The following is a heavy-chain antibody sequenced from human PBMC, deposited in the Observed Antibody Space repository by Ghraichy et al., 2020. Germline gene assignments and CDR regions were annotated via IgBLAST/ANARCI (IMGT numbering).Heavy chain of an antibody. J-gene: IGHJ4*02. CDR1: GFIVSGNY. CDR2: IYTGGST. CDR3: ARGRIVVAERWGELEY. V-gene: IGHV3-53*01. Sequence: GGSLRLSCVVSGFIVSGNYMTWVRQAPGKGLEWVSVIYTGGSTYYVDSVKGRFTISRDNSKNTLYLQMNNLRADDTAVYYCARGRIVVAERWGELEYWGQGVLVTVSS. D-gene: IGHD6-19*01.